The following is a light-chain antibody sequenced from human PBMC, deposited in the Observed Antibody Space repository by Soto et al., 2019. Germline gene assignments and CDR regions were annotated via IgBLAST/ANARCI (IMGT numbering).Light chain of an antibody. J-gene: IGKJ1*01. Sequence: DIQMTQSPSTLSASVGDRGTITCRASQTISSWLAWYQQKPGEAPKLLLYRASSLESGVPSRFSGSGSGTEFTLTISSLQPDDFATYYCQQYNSYSWTFGQGTKVDIK. CDR1: QTISSW. CDR2: RAS. V-gene: IGKV1-5*03. CDR3: QQYNSYSWT.